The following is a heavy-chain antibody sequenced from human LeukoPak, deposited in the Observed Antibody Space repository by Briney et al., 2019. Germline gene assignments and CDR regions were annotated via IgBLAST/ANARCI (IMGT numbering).Heavy chain of an antibody. CDR1: GFTVSSNY. J-gene: IGHJ3*02. V-gene: IGHV3-23*01. CDR2: ISGSGGST. D-gene: IGHD1-7*01. Sequence: PGGSLRLSCAASGFTVSSNYMSWVRQAPGKGLEWVSAISGSGGSTYDADSVKGRFTISRDNSKNTLYLQMNSLRAEDTAVYYCAKAGNWNSDAFDIWGPGTMVTVSS. CDR3: AKAGNWNSDAFDI.